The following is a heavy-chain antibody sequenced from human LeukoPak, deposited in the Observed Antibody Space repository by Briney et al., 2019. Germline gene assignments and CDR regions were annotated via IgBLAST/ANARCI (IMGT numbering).Heavy chain of an antibody. CDR2: IYYSGST. J-gene: IGHJ5*02. V-gene: IGHV4-59*01. D-gene: IGHD3-3*01. CDR3: ARGMPYYDFWSGYYTVVWFDP. CDR1: GGSISSYY. Sequence: SETLSLTCTVSGGSISSYYWSWIRQPPEKGLEWIGYIYYSGSTNYNPSLKSRVTISVDTSKNQFSLKLSSVTAADTAVYYCARGMPYYDFWSGYYTVVWFDPWGQGTLVTVSS.